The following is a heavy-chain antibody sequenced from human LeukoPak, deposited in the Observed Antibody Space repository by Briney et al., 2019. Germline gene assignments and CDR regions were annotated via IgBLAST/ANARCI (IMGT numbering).Heavy chain of an antibody. D-gene: IGHD6-19*01. V-gene: IGHV3-13*04. CDR1: GFAFTNYD. J-gene: IGHJ4*02. Sequence: GGSLRLSCAASGFAFTNYDMHWVRQVTGKGLEWVSAIGIAGDTYYPGSVRGRFTISRENAKNSLYLQMNSLRDGDTAVYYCVRGGSGWYYFDYWGQGTLVTVSS. CDR3: VRGGSGWYYFDY. CDR2: IGIAGDT.